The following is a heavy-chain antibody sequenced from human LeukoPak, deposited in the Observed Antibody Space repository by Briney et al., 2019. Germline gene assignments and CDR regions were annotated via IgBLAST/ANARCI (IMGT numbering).Heavy chain of an antibody. CDR3: ARGVPNSSGPEGL. Sequence: ASVKVSCKASGYTFTSYGISWVRQAPGQGLEWMGIINPSGGSTSYAQKFQGRVTMTRDMSTSTVYMELSSLRSEDTAVYYCARGVPNSSGPEGLWGQGTLVTVSS. V-gene: IGHV1-46*01. J-gene: IGHJ4*02. CDR2: INPSGGST. D-gene: IGHD6-19*01. CDR1: GYTFTSYG.